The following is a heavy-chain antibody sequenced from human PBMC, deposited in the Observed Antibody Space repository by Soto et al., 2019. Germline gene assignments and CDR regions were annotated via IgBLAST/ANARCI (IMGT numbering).Heavy chain of an antibody. J-gene: IGHJ6*02. V-gene: IGHV3-11*01. Sequence: LRLSCAASGFTFSDYYMSWIRQAPGKGLEWVSYISSSGSTIYYADSVKGRFTISRDNAKNSLYLQMNSLRAEDTAVYYCARGHDGYYYDSSGYFFGPTYYYYGMDVWGQGTTVTVSS. CDR1: GFTFSDYY. D-gene: IGHD3-22*01. CDR2: ISSSGSTI. CDR3: ARGHDGYYYDSSGYFFGPTYYYYGMDV.